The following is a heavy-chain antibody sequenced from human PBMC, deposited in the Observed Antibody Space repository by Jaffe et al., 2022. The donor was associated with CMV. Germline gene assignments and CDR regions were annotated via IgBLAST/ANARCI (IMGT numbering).Heavy chain of an antibody. CDR1: GFTFSGYG. CDR2: IWYDGSNK. Sequence: QVQLVESGGGVVQPGRSLRLSCAASGFTFSGYGMHWVRQAPGKGLEWVALIWYDGSNKYYGDSVKGRFTISRDNSKNTLYLQMNSLRAGDTAVYYCARDWEAVGTFDYWGQGTLVTVSS. V-gene: IGHV3-33*01. J-gene: IGHJ4*02. D-gene: IGHD6-13*01. CDR3: ARDWEAVGTFDY.